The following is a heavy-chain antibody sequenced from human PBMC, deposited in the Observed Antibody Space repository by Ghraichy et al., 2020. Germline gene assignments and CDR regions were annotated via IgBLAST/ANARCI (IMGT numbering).Heavy chain of an antibody. D-gene: IGHD3-10*01. Sequence: LSLTCAASGFDFSNYWMTWVRQPPGKGLEWVANIKQDGSDKYYVDSVKGRFTISRDNAKNSLYLQMNSLRVDDTAVYYCARDGGASGSGDDHWGQGALVTVSP. V-gene: IGHV3-7*03. CDR2: IKQDGSDK. CDR1: GFDFSNYW. CDR3: ARDGGASGSGDDH. J-gene: IGHJ4*02.